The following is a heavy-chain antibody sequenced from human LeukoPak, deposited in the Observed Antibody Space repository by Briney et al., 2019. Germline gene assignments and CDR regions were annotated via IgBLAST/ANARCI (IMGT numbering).Heavy chain of an antibody. Sequence: PGGSLRLSCAASGFTFSSYSMNWVRQAPGKGLEWVSSISSSSSYIYYADSVKGRFTISRDSAKNSLYLQMNSLRAEDTAVYYCARARHCSGGSCRGWFDPWGQGTLVTVSS. J-gene: IGHJ5*02. CDR2: ISSSSSYI. CDR1: GFTFSSYS. CDR3: ARARHCSGGSCRGWFDP. D-gene: IGHD2-15*01. V-gene: IGHV3-21*01.